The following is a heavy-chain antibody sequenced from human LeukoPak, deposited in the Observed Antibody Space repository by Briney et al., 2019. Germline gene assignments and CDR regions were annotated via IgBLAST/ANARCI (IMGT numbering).Heavy chain of an antibody. Sequence: PGGSLRLSCAASGFTFSSYGMHWVRQAPGKGLEWVAVISYDGSNKYYADSVKGRFTISRDNSENTLYLQMNSLRAEDTAVYYCAKDIVSHGSGSLIDYWGQGTLVTVSS. J-gene: IGHJ4*02. D-gene: IGHD3-10*01. CDR2: ISYDGSNK. V-gene: IGHV3-30*18. CDR3: AKDIVSHGSGSLIDY. CDR1: GFTFSSYG.